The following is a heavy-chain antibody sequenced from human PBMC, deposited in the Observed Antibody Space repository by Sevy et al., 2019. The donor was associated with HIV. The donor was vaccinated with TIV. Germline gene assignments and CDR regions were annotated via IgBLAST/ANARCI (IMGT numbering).Heavy chain of an antibody. CDR1: GYTFTGYY. Sequence: ASVKVSCKASGYTFTGYYMHWVRQAPGQGLEWMGRINPNSGGTNYAQKFQGRVTMTRDTSISTAYMELSRLRSDDTAGYYCASTMTTVTTFAEYFQHWGQGTLVTVSS. CDR2: INPNSGGT. J-gene: IGHJ1*01. D-gene: IGHD4-17*01. V-gene: IGHV1-2*06. CDR3: ASTMTTVTTFAEYFQH.